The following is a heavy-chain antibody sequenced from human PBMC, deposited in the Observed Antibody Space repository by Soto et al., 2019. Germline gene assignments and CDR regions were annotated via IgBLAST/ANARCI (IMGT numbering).Heavy chain of an antibody. J-gene: IGHJ6*02. CDR1: GYTFTSYG. D-gene: IGHD3-3*01. Sequence: ASVKVSCKASGYTFTSYGISWVRQALGQGLEWMGWISAYNGNTNYAQKLQGRVTMTTDTSTSTAYLELRSLRSDATAGYYCGRDGGSTIFGVVINYYYYGMDVWGQGTTVTVSS. CDR3: GRDGGSTIFGVVINYYYYGMDV. V-gene: IGHV1-18*01. CDR2: ISAYNGNT.